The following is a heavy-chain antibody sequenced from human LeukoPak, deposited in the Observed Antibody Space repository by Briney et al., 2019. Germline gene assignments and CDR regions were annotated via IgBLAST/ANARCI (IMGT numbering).Heavy chain of an antibody. CDR3: ARSLVRYDYYYYYMDV. V-gene: IGHV4-34*01. Sequence: SETLSLTCAVYGGPFSGYYWSWIRQPPGKGLEWIGEINHSGITNYDPSPKSRVTISVDTSKNQLSLKLSSVTAADTAVYYCARSLVRYDYYYYYMDVWGKGTTVTVSS. D-gene: IGHD6-13*01. CDR1: GGPFSGYY. CDR2: INHSGIT. J-gene: IGHJ6*03.